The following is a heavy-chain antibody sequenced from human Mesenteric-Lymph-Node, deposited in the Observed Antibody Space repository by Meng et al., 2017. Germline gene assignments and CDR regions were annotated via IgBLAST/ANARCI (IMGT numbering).Heavy chain of an antibody. CDR2: INPNSGGT. J-gene: IGHJ4*02. V-gene: IGHV1-2*02. CDR3: ARELDLYYDSSGYYG. CDR1: GFTFSSYG. D-gene: IGHD3-22*01. Sequence: GESLKISCAASGFTFSSYGMHWVRQAPGQGLEWMGWINPNSGGTNYAQKFQGRVTMTRDTSISTAYMELSRLRSDDTAVYYCARELDLYYDSSGYYGWGQGTLVTVSS.